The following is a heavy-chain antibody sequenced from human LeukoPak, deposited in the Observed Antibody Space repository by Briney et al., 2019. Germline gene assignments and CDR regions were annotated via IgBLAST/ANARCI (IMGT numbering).Heavy chain of an antibody. V-gene: IGHV1-2*02. CDR3: ARGRSGAYDYGFYFDF. J-gene: IGHJ4*02. CDR1: GSSFPDYG. CDR2: INPNSGGT. Sequence: VASVKVSCKASGSSFPDYGINWLRQAPGQALEWMGWINPNSGGTNYAQKFQGRVTMTRDTSISTAYMELSSLTSDDAAVFYCARGRSGAYDYGFYFDFWGQGALVTVSS. D-gene: IGHD5-18*01.